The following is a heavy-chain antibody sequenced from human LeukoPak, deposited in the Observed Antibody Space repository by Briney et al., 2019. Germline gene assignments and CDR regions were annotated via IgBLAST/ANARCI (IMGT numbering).Heavy chain of an antibody. D-gene: IGHD3-22*01. J-gene: IGHJ4*02. V-gene: IGHV3-53*01. Sequence: QPGGSLRLSCAASGFTVSSKYMSWVRQAPGKGLEWVSIIYSGGSTYYADSVKGRFTISRDNSKNTLYLQMNSLRAEDTAVYYCASRYYYDSSGYYNVDYWGQGTLVTVSS. CDR1: GFTVSSKY. CDR2: IYSGGST. CDR3: ASRYYYDSSGYYNVDY.